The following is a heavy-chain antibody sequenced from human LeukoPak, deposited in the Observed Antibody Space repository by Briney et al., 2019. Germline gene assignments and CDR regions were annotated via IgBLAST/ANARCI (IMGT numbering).Heavy chain of an antibody. CDR1: GGSISSYY. V-gene: IGHV4-59*01. CDR2: IYNSGNT. CDR3: ARWNEGFDY. J-gene: IGHJ4*02. D-gene: IGHD1-1*01. Sequence: PSETLSLTCTVPGGSISSYYWGWIRQPPGKGLEWIGYIYNSGNTNYNPSLKSRVTISVDTSKNQLSPELSSVTAADTAVYYCARWNEGFDYWGQGTLVTVSS.